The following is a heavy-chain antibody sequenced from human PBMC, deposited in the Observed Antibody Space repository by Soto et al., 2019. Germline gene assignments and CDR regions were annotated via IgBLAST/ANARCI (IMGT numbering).Heavy chain of an antibody. V-gene: IGHV4-4*02. J-gene: IGHJ6*02. Sequence: QVQLQEQGPGLVKPSGTLSLTCVVSCGPINIRSWWSWVRQPPGKGLEWIGEMHHGGTTYYNPSLKTRIFTSFDTSKDHVSLELTSVTAADTAIYYCATQAISYTWDVWGQGTSVTVSS. CDR2: MHHGGTT. D-gene: IGHD4-4*01. CDR3: ATQAISYTWDV. CDR1: CGPINIRSW.